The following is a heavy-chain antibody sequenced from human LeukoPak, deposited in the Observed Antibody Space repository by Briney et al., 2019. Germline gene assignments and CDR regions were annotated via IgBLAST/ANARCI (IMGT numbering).Heavy chain of an antibody. Sequence: GASVKVSCKASGGTFSSYAISWVRQAPGQGLEWMGGIIPIFGTANYAQKFQGRVTITADKSTSTAYMELSSLRSDDTAVYYCARDYYGGHNLYNFDFWGQGTRVIVSS. D-gene: IGHD3-10*01. CDR1: GGTFSSYA. V-gene: IGHV1-69*06. J-gene: IGHJ4*02. CDR3: ARDYYGGHNLYNFDF. CDR2: IIPIFGTA.